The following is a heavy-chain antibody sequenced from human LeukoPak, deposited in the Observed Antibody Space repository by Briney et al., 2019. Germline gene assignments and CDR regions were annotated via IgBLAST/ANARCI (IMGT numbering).Heavy chain of an antibody. CDR2: ISYDGSNK. CDR1: GFTFSSYG. J-gene: IGHJ4*02. CDR3: ADGGIIAVAGTNY. D-gene: IGHD6-19*01. V-gene: IGHV3-30*03. Sequence: PGGSLRLSCAASGFTFSSYGMHWVRQAPGKGLEWVAVISYDGSNKYYADSVKGRFTISRDNSKNTLYLQMNSLRAEDTAVYYCADGGIIAVAGTNYWGQGTLVTVSS.